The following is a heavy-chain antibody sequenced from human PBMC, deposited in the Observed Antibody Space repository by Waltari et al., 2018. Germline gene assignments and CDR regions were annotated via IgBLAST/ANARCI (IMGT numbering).Heavy chain of an antibody. CDR2: INHGGST. D-gene: IGHD1-26*01. V-gene: IGHV4-34*01. J-gene: IGHJ6*03. CDR3: ARGPSGSYNYYYYYYMDV. Sequence: QVQLQQWGAGLLKPSETLSLTCAVYGGSFSGYYWSWIRQPPGKGLEWIGEINHGGSTKYNPSLKSRVTISVDTSKNQFSLKLGSVTAADTAVYYCARGPSGSYNYYYYYYMDVWGKGTTVTVSS. CDR1: GGSFSGYY.